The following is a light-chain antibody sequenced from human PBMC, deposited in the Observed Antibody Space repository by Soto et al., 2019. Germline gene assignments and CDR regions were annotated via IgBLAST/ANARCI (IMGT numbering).Light chain of an antibody. Sequence: EVVLTQSPGTLSLSPGERATLSCRASQSVTTTYLAWYQQKPGQAPRLLIYGASSRATGIPDRFSGSGSGKDFTLTISRLEPEDFAVYYCQQYDSPLYTFGQGTKLEIK. J-gene: IGKJ2*01. CDR3: QQYDSPLYT. V-gene: IGKV3-20*01. CDR2: GAS. CDR1: QSVTTTY.